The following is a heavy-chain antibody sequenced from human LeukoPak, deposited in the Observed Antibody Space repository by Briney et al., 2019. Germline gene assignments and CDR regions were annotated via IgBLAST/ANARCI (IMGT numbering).Heavy chain of an antibody. V-gene: IGHV3-7*05. CDR2: IKQHGNEK. Sequence: PGGSLRLSCAASGFIFSSYWMTWVRQAPGKGLEWVANIKQHGNEKYYVDSVKGRFTISRDNAKSSLHLQMNSLRAEDTAVYYCARVRGGYYFDYWGQGTLVPVSS. CDR3: ARVRGGYYFDY. D-gene: IGHD3-16*01. CDR1: GFIFSSYW. J-gene: IGHJ4*02.